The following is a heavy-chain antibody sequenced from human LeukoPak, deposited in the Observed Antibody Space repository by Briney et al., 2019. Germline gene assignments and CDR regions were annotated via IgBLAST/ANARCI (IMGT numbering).Heavy chain of an antibody. J-gene: IGHJ4*02. CDR2: ISYDGSNK. V-gene: IGHV3-30*01. CDR3: ARDSGYESSGYTPVDY. D-gene: IGHD3-22*01. CDR1: GSTFSSYA. Sequence: GRSLRLSCAASGSTFSSYAMHWVRQAPGKGLEWVAVISYDGSNKYYADSVKGRFTISRDNSKNTLYLQMNSLRAEDTAVYYCARDSGYESSGYTPVDYWGQGTLVTVSS.